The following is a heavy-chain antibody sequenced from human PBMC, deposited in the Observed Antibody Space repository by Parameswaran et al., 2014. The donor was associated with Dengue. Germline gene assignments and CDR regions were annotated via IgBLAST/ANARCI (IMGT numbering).Heavy chain of an antibody. Sequence: RWIRQPPGKGLEWIGYIYYSGSTYYNPSLKNRVTISVDTSKNQFSLKLSSVTAADTAVYYCAREISSYYPLRSGTFDYWGQGTLVTVSS. V-gene: IGHV4-31*02. J-gene: IGHJ4*02. D-gene: IGHD3-10*01. CDR2: IYYSGST. CDR3: AREISSYYPLRSGTFDY.